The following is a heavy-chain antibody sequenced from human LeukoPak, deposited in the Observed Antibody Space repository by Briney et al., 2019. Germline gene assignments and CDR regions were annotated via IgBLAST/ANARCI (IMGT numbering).Heavy chain of an antibody. Sequence: SETLSLTCTVSGGAISGSSYYWGWIRQPPGKGLEWSGSIYYSGSTYHNPSLKSRITISVDTSKNQFSLKLSSVTAADTAVYYCARDHDSSGYSRRNSFDIWGQGTMVTVSS. J-gene: IGHJ3*02. D-gene: IGHD3-22*01. CDR1: GGAISGSSYY. CDR3: ARDHDSSGYSRRNSFDI. CDR2: IYYSGST. V-gene: IGHV4-39*07.